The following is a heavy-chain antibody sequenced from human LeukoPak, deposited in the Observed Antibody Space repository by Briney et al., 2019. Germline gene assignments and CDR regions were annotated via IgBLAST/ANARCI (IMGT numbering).Heavy chain of an antibody. CDR1: GYTLTGYY. V-gene: IGHV1-2*02. CDR3: ARVDIMVSIY. Sequence: GASVKVSCKTCGYTLTGYYMHWVRQAPGQGLEWMGWINPNSGGTNYAQTFQGRVTMTRDTSSSTAYMELSRLRSDDTAVYYCARVDIMVSIYWGQGTLVTVSS. J-gene: IGHJ4*02. D-gene: IGHD2-21*01. CDR2: INPNSGGT.